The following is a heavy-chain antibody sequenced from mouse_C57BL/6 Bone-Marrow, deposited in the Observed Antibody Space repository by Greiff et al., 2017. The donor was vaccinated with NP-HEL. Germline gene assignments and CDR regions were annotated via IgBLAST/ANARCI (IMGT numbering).Heavy chain of an antibody. CDR1: GYTFTSYW. D-gene: IGHD2-10*01. CDR2: INPSSGYT. J-gene: IGHJ4*01. Sequence: VKLQESGAELAKPGASVKLSCKASGYTFTSYWMHWVKQRPGQGLEWIGYINPSSGYTKYNQKFKDKATLPADKSSSTAYMQLSSLTYEDSAVYYCARWGFLLWYLYYAMDYWGQGTSVTVSS. V-gene: IGHV1-7*01. CDR3: ARWGFLLWYLYYAMDY.